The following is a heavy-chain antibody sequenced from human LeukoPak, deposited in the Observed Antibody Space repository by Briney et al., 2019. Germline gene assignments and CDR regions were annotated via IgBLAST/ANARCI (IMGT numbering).Heavy chain of an antibody. CDR2: INPSGGST. CDR3: ARDPGYDILTGYYDL. J-gene: IGHJ3*01. V-gene: IGHV1-46*03. Sequence: ASVKVSCKASGYTFTSYCMHWVRQAPGQGLEWMGIINPSGGSTSYAQKFQGRVTMTRDTSTSTVYMELSSLRSEDTAVYYCARDPGYDILTGYYDLWGQGTMVTVSS. CDR1: GYTFTSYC. D-gene: IGHD3-9*01.